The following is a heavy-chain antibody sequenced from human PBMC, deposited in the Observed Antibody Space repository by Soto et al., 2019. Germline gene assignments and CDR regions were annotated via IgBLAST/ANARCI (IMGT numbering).Heavy chain of an antibody. Sequence: GGSLRLSCAASGFTFSNAWINWVRQAPGKGLEWVGRIKSKTDGGTPVYYADSVKGRFTISRDNAKNSLFLQMHSLRDEDTALYFCARDPSPDSSGWYYFDYWGQGTLVTVSS. CDR3: ARDPSPDSSGWYYFDY. V-gene: IGHV3-15*07. D-gene: IGHD6-19*01. CDR1: GFTFSNAW. CDR2: IKSKTDGGTPV. J-gene: IGHJ4*02.